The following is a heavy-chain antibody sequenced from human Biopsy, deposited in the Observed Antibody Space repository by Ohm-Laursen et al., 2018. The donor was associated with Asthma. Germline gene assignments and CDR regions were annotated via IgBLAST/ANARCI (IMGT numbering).Heavy chain of an antibody. J-gene: IGHJ4*02. CDR1: GFTFSSSA. CDR3: AKDFRGIAVAGDRGFDY. CDR2: ITGSGGTT. V-gene: IGHV3-23*01. D-gene: IGHD6-19*01. Sequence: GSLRLSCAASGFTFSSSAMSWVRQAPGKGLERVSAITGSGGTTYYADSVRGRFTISRDNSKSTPFLQMDSLSAEDTAVYYCAKDFRGIAVAGDRGFDYWGQGTLVTVSS.